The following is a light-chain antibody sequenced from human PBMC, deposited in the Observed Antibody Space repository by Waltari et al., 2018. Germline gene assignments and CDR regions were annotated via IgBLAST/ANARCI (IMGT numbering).Light chain of an antibody. V-gene: IGLV2-14*01. Sequence: QSALTQPASVSGSPGQSIAISCTGTSSDLGSYNYVSWYQQHPGKAPKLMIYEVSNRPSGVPGRFPGSKSGNTASLTISGLQAEDEADYYCSSCTTSNTVVFGTGTKVTVL. J-gene: IGLJ1*01. CDR2: EVS. CDR1: SSDLGSYNY. CDR3: SSCTTSNTVV.